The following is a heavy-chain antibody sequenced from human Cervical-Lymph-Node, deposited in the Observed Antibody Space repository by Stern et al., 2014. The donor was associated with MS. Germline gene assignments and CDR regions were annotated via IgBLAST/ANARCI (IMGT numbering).Heavy chain of an antibody. CDR1: GGTFSSYA. CDR2: IIPRFDTA. CDR3: AKETGHWFDP. J-gene: IGHJ5*02. V-gene: IGHV1-69*01. Sequence: QVQLVQSGAEVKKPGSSVKVSCRASGGTFSSYAISWVRQAPGQGLEWMGGIIPRFDTATYAQKFQDRVTITADESTRTAYMELSSLRSEDTAVYYCAKETGHWFDPWGQGTLVSVSS. D-gene: IGHD3-9*01.